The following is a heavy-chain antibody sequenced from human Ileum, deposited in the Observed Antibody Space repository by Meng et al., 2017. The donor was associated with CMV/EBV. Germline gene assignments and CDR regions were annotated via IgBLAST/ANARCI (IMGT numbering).Heavy chain of an antibody. Sequence: CTGSEFTLRSYRMHWVRQTPGQGLVWVSRTNTDGNTEYADSVKGRFTVSRDNAQNTLYLQMNSLRVGDTALYYCAGREDGVDSSSDYWGQGTLVTVSS. D-gene: IGHD2-21*01. V-gene: IGHV3-74*03. CDR3: AGREDGVDSSSDY. J-gene: IGHJ4*02. CDR1: EFTLRSYR. CDR2: TNTDGNT.